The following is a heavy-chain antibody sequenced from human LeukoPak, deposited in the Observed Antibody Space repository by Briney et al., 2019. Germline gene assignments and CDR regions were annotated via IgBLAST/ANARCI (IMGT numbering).Heavy chain of an antibody. CDR1: GFTFSSYW. CDR3: ARMTTVVSLDY. V-gene: IGHV3-7*01. Sequence: GGSLRLSCAASGFTFSSYWMSWVRQAPGKGLEWVANINKDGSEKYYVDSVKGRFTISRDNAKNSLYLQMNSLRAEDTAVYYCARMTTVVSLDYWGPGTLVTVSS. J-gene: IGHJ4*02. CDR2: INKDGSEK. D-gene: IGHD4-23*01.